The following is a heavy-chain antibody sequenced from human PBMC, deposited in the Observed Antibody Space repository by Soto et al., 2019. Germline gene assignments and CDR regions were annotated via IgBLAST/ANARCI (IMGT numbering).Heavy chain of an antibody. CDR2: ISSSSSYI. Sequence: GGSLRLSCAASGFTFSSYSMNWVRQAPGKGLEWVSSISSSSSYIYYADSVKGRFTISRDNAKNSLYLQMNSLRAEDTAVYYCARDPLYCSSTSCYLGTEPGTFDPWGQGTLVTVSS. J-gene: IGHJ5*02. CDR1: GFTFSSYS. V-gene: IGHV3-21*01. D-gene: IGHD2-2*01. CDR3: ARDPLYCSSTSCYLGTEPGTFDP.